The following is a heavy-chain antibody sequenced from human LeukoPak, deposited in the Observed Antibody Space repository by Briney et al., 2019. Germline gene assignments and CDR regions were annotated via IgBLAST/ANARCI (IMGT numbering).Heavy chain of an antibody. CDR3: ASGAGGWELLTKSTFDY. J-gene: IGHJ4*02. CDR1: GFTFDSYA. Sequence: GGSLRLSCAASGFTFDSYAFHWVRQAPGKGLEWVAVISYDGSNKYYADSVKGRFTISRDNSKNTLFLQMNSLRLEDTAVYYCASGAGGWELLTKSTFDYWGQGTLVTVSS. V-gene: IGHV3-30*04. D-gene: IGHD1-26*01. CDR2: ISYDGSNK.